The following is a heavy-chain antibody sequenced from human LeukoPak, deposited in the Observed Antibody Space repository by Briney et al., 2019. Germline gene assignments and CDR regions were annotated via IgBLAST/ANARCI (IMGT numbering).Heavy chain of an antibody. CDR2: TYYRSKWHN. J-gene: IGHJ6*02. D-gene: IGHD6-19*01. CDR3: ARHFTAVDDYGMDV. Sequence: SQTLSLTCAISGDSVSNKNTAWNWIRQSPSRGLEWLGRTYYRSKWHNTYAASVKSRITINPDTSKNQFSLKLSSVTAADTAVYYCARHFTAVDDYGMDVWGQGTTVTVSS. V-gene: IGHV6-1*01. CDR1: GDSVSNKNTA.